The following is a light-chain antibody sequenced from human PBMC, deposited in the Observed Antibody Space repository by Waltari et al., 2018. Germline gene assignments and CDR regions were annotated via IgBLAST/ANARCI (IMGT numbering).Light chain of an antibody. CDR2: GNS. CDR3: QSYDSSLSVVV. V-gene: IGLV1-40*01. Sequence: QSVLTQPPSVSGAPGQRVTISCTGSSSTIGAGYDVHWYQQLPGTAPKLLIYGNSNRPSGVPDRFSGSKSGTSASLAITGLQAEDEADYYCQSYDSSLSVVVFGGGTKLTVL. J-gene: IGLJ2*01. CDR1: SSTIGAGYD.